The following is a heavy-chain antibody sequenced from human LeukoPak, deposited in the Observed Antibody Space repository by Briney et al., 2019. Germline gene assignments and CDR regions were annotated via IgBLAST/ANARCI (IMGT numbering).Heavy chain of an antibody. V-gene: IGHV4-59*08. J-gene: IGHJ6*02. Sequence: SETLSLTCSVSGGSITSYYWSWIRQAPGKGLEWIGYIYCSGSTNYNPSLKSRVTISVDTSKNQFSLRLSSVTAADTAVYHCARLARVAAAGSYSYHSLDVWGQGTTVTVSS. CDR2: IYCSGST. D-gene: IGHD6-13*01. CDR3: ARLARVAAAGSYSYHSLDV. CDR1: GGSITSYY.